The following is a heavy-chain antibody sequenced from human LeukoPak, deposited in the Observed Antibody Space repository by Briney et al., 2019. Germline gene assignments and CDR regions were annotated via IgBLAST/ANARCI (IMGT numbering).Heavy chain of an antibody. CDR1: GFTFSSYS. Sequence: GGSLRLSCAASGFTFSSYSMNWVRQAPGKGLEWVSYISSSSSTIYYADSVKGRFTISRDNAKNSLYLQMNSLRAEDTATYYCAARPASTAVAPSDFWGQGTLVTVSS. CDR3: AARPASTAVAPSDF. D-gene: IGHD6-19*01. V-gene: IGHV3-48*01. J-gene: IGHJ4*02. CDR2: ISSSSSTI.